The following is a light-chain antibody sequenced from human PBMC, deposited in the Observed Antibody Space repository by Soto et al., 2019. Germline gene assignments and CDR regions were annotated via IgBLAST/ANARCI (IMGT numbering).Light chain of an antibody. CDR1: QSVSSSY. CDR2: GAS. V-gene: IGKV3-20*01. Sequence: EIVLTQSPGTLSLSPGERAPLSCRASQSVSSSYLAWYQQKPGQAPRLLIYGASSRATGIPDRFSGSGSGKDFTLTISRLEPEDFAVYYCQQSANSPQTFGQGTKVDIK. J-gene: IGKJ1*01. CDR3: QQSANSPQT.